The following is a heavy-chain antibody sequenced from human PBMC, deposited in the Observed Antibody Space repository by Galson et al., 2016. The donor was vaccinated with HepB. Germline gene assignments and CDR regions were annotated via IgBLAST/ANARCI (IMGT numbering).Heavy chain of an antibody. D-gene: IGHD2-15*01. J-gene: IGHJ3*02. CDR3: ARDRSPAQANNWYDALDI. Sequence: SLRLSCAASRLTFSTYWMTRVRQAPGNGLEWVANINQNGGRTNYVDSVKGRFTISRDNAKNSLYLQMNSLRPEDTAIYYCARDRSPAQANNWYDALDIWGQGTLVTVSS. CDR1: RLTFSTYW. CDR2: INQNGGRT. V-gene: IGHV3-7*04.